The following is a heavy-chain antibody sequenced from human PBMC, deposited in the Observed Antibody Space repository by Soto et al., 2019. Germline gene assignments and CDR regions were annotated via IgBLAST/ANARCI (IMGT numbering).Heavy chain of an antibody. CDR3: AREPSYGTLLGAFDI. V-gene: IGHV4-31*03. CDR2: IYYSGST. CDR1: GGSISSGGYY. J-gene: IGHJ3*02. Sequence: QVQLQESGPGLVRPSQTLSLTCTVSGGSISSGGYYWSWIRQHPGKGLEWIGYIYYSGSTYYNPSLKSRVTISVDTSKNQFSLKLSSVTAADTAVYYCAREPSYGTLLGAFDIWGQGTMVTVSS. D-gene: IGHD1-26*01.